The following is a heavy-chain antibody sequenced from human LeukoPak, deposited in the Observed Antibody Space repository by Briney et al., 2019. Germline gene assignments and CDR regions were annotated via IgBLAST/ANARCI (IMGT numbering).Heavy chain of an antibody. Sequence: ASVKVSCKASGYTFTSYYMHWVRQAPGQGLERMGIINPSGGSTSYAQKFQGRVTMTRDTSTSTVYMELSSLRSEDTAVYYCARDRAPYYDSSGYGDAFDIWGQGTMVTVSS. CDR2: INPSGGST. J-gene: IGHJ3*02. CDR3: ARDRAPYYDSSGYGDAFDI. V-gene: IGHV1-46*01. D-gene: IGHD3-22*01. CDR1: GYTFTSYY.